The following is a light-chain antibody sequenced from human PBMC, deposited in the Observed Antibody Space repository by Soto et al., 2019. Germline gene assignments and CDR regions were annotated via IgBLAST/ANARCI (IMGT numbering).Light chain of an antibody. CDR3: LQYNSYPWT. CDR2: DAV. V-gene: IGKV1-5*01. Sequence: IQMTQSPFTLSASVGERVTITCRASQRMNALSAWSQRRPTKAPEVLIYDAVNLESEVPSRFSGSGTGREFALTISSLQPDDVVAYDCLQYNSYPWTFGQGTKLDIK. J-gene: IGKJ1*01. CDR1: QRMNAL.